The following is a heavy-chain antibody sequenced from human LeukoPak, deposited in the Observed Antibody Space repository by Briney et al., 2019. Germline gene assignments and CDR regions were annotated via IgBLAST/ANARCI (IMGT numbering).Heavy chain of an antibody. CDR1: GYTFTGYY. D-gene: IGHD3-3*01. CDR2: INPNSGGT. V-gene: IGHV1-2*02. CDR3: ARSYYDFWSGYYSDYYYMDV. Sequence: ASVKVSCRASGYTFTGYYMHWVRQAPGQGLEWMGWINPNSGGTNYAQMFQGRVTMTRDTSISTAYMELSRLRSDDTAVYYCARSYYDFWSGYYSDYYYMDVWGKGTTVTVSS. J-gene: IGHJ6*03.